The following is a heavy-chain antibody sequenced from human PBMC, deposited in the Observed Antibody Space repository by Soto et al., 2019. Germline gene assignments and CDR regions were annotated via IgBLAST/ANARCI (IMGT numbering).Heavy chain of an antibody. CDR3: AKDQGYCSSTSCTPEAFDY. V-gene: IGHV3-23*01. D-gene: IGHD2-2*01. CDR1: GFTFSSYA. Sequence: EVQLLESGGGLVQPGGSLRLSCAASGFTFSSYAMSWFRQAPGKGLEWVSAISGSGGSTYYADSVKGRFTISRDNSKNTLYLQMNSLRADDTAVYYCAKDQGYCSSTSCTPEAFDYWGQGTLVTVSS. CDR2: ISGSGGST. J-gene: IGHJ4*02.